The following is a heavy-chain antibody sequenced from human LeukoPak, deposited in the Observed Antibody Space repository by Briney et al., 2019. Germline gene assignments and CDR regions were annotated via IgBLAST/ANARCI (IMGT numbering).Heavy chain of an antibody. CDR2: INPNSGGT. D-gene: IGHD3-22*01. V-gene: IGHV1-2*02. J-gene: IGHJ3*02. CDR1: GYTLTGYY. Sequence: ASVNVSRMHSGYTLTGYYMHWVRPAPGQGLEWMGWINPNSGGTNYAQKLQGRVTMTRDTSISTAYMELSRLRADDTAVYYCARESTRYYYDSSGYLTGAFDIWGQGTMVTVSS. CDR3: ARESTRYYYDSSGYLTGAFDI.